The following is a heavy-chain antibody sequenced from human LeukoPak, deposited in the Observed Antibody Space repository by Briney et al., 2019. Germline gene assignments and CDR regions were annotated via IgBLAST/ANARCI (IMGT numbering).Heavy chain of an antibody. Sequence: PGGSLRLSCAASGFTFSNYWMHWVRQAPGKGPVWVAHVSPDGNLANYADSVKGRFIISRDNAKNTLFLQMNSLRAEDTAVYYCARDLSFSPDHWGQGTLVTVSS. CDR1: GFTFSNYW. J-gene: IGHJ4*02. CDR3: ARDLSFSPDH. CDR2: VSPDGNLA. V-gene: IGHV3-74*01.